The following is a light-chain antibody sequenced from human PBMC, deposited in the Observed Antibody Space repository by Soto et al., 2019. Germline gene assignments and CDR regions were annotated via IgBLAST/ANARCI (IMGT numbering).Light chain of an antibody. Sequence: QSLLTQPPSASGSPGQRVTISCSGSSSNIGSNTVNWYQQLPGTAPKLLIYSNNQRPSGVPDRFSGSKSGNTASLTISGLQAEDEADYYCSSYTSSSTRYVFGTGTKVPVL. J-gene: IGLJ1*01. CDR2: SNN. CDR3: SSYTSSSTRYV. CDR1: SSNIGSNT. V-gene: IGLV1-44*01.